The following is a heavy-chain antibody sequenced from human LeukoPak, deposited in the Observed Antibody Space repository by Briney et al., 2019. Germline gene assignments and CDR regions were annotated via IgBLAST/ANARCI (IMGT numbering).Heavy chain of an antibody. J-gene: IGHJ4*02. V-gene: IGHV4-34*01. CDR1: GGSFSDYY. D-gene: IGHD1-20*01. CDR3: ARDSVTGTLDY. CDR2: INQSGST. Sequence: SETLSRTCAVYGGSFSDYYWSWIRQPPGKGLEWIGEINQSGSTNYNPSLKSRVTISVDTSKNQFSLKLSSVTAADTAVYYCARDSVTGTLDYWGQGTLVTVSS.